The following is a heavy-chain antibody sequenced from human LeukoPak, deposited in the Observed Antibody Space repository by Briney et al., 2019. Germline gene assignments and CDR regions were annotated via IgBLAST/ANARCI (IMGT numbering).Heavy chain of an antibody. CDR2: INAYNGNT. Sequence: ASVKVSCKASGYTFTSYGISWVRQAPGQGLEWMGWINAYNGNTNYAQKLQGRVTMTTDTSRSTAYMELRSLRSDDTAVYYCARGGLELLFPAVWYFDLWGRGTLVTVSS. CDR1: GYTFTSYG. J-gene: IGHJ2*01. CDR3: ARGGLELLFPAVWYFDL. D-gene: IGHD1-7*01. V-gene: IGHV1-18*01.